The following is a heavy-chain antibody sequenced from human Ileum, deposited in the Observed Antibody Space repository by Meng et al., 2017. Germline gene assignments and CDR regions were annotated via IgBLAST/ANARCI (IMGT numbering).Heavy chain of an antibody. V-gene: IGHV3-15*01. D-gene: IGHD2-21*02. J-gene: IGHJ4*02. CDR3: TARLVTTNDY. CDR1: GFTFSNVW. CDR2: VKTKREGGLT. Sequence: GESLKISCAASGFTFSNVWMNWVRQAPGKGLEWVGRVKTKREGGLTDDAAPSKGKFTISRDDSKSTLYLQMNNLKTEDTAVYYCTARLVTTNDYWGQGTLVTVSS.